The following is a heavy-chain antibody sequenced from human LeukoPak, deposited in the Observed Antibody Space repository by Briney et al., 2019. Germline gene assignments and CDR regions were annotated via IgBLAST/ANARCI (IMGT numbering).Heavy chain of an antibody. J-gene: IGHJ4*02. D-gene: IGHD3-9*01. Sequence: KTSETLSLTCAVYGGSFSGYYWSWIRQPPGKGLEWIGEINHSGSTNYNPSLKSRVTISVDTSKNQFSLKLGSVTAADTAVYYCARGRSGIRYFDWLLRYFDYWGQGTLVTVSS. CDR3: ARGRSGIRYFDWLLRYFDY. CDR1: GGSFSGYY. CDR2: INHSGST. V-gene: IGHV4-34*01.